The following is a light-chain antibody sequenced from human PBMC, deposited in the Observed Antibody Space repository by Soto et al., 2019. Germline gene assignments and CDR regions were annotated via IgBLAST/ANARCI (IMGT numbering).Light chain of an antibody. J-gene: IGLJ2*01. CDR3: AAWDDSLNAVV. Sequence: QSVLTQPPSVSGTPGQKVSISCSGSASNLGGNPVNWYQHLPGAAPKLLIYTNHQRPSGVPDRFSGSKSGTSASLAISGLRSEDEADFYCAAWDDSLNAVVFGVGTKLTV. CDR1: ASNLGGNP. CDR2: TNH. V-gene: IGLV1-44*01.